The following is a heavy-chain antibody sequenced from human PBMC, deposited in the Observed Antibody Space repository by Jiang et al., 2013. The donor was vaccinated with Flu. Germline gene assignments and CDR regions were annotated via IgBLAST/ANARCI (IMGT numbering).Heavy chain of an antibody. CDR3: ARLLKPGGLDC. CDR1: GYIFTTYW. Sequence: GAEVKKPGESPKISCKVSGYIFTTYWIGWVRQMPGKGPEWMGFVYPGDSDTRYSPSFQGQFTFSVDKSINTAYLQRSSLEASDTAIYYCARLLKPGGLDCWGQGTLVTVSS. V-gene: IGHV5-51*01. CDR2: VYPGDSDT. J-gene: IGHJ4*02. D-gene: IGHD1-14*01.